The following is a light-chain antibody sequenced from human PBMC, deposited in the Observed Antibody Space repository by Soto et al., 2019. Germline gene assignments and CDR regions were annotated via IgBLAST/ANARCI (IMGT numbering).Light chain of an antibody. J-gene: IGLJ1*01. Sequence: SYELTQPPSVSVAPGKTARITCGGNNIGSKSVHWYQQKPGQAPVLVIYYDSDRPSGIPERFSGSNSGNTATLTISRVEAGDEADYYCQVWDISSEQGVFGTGTKLTVL. CDR1: NIGSKS. CDR2: YDS. V-gene: IGLV3-21*04. CDR3: QVWDISSEQGV.